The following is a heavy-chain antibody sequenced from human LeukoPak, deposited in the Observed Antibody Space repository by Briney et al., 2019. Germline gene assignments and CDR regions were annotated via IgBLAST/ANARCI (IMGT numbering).Heavy chain of an antibody. V-gene: IGHV3-30*02. CDR2: IRNDGSNK. J-gene: IGHJ4*02. CDR3: AKDTYGSGSYSLDY. Sequence: GGSLRLSCAASGFTFSSYAMHWVRQAPGKGLEWVTFIRNDGSNKYYADSVKGRFTISRDNSKNTLYLQMNSLRAEDTAVYYCAKDTYGSGSYSLDYWGQGTLVTVSS. D-gene: IGHD3-10*01. CDR1: GFTFSSYA.